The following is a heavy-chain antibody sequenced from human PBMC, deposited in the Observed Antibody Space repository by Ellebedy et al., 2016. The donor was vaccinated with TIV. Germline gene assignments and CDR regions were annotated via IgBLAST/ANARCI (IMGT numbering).Heavy chain of an antibody. CDR2: IKQDGTEK. J-gene: IGHJ4*02. V-gene: IGHV3-7*03. CDR1: GFTFSGYW. Sequence: GESLKISCAASGFTFSGYWLNWVRQAPGKGLEWVANIKQDGTEKYYADSVKGRVTISRDNAKNLLYLQVNSLRVEDTAVYYCARGRGGGSDSSTPRYYFDYWGQGNLVTASS. CDR3: ARGRGGGSDSSTPRYYFDY. D-gene: IGHD2-2*01.